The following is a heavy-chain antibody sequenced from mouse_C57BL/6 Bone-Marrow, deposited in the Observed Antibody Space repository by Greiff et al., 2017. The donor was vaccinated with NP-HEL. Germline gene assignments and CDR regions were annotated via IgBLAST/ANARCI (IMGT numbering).Heavy chain of an antibody. CDR3: ARHPLYYYGSSYWYFEV. D-gene: IGHD1-1*01. V-gene: IGHV5-6*01. CDR1: GFTFSSYG. J-gene: IGHJ1*03. Sequence: EVKLMESGGDLVKPGGSLKLSCAASGFTFSSYGMSWVRQTPDKRLEWVAPISSGGSYTYYPDSVKGRFTISRDNAKNTLYLQMSSLKSEDTAMYYCARHPLYYYGSSYWYFEVWGTGTTVTVSS. CDR2: ISSGGSYT.